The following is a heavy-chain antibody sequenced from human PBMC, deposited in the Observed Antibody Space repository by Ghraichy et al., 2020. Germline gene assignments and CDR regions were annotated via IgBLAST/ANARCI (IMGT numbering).Heavy chain of an antibody. Sequence: GGSLRLSCAASGFTVSSNYMSWVRQAPGKGLEWVSVIYSGGSTYYADSVKGRFTIYRDNSKNTLYLQMNSLRAEDTAVYYCARKIRAVYSSSWYLGAFDIWGQGTMVTVSS. V-gene: IGHV3-53*01. CDR1: GFTVSSNY. J-gene: IGHJ3*02. CDR3: ARKIRAVYSSSWYLGAFDI. D-gene: IGHD6-13*01. CDR2: IYSGGST.